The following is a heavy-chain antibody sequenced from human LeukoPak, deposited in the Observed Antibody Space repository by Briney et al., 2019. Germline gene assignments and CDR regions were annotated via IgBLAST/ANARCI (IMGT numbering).Heavy chain of an antibody. CDR2: INPNSGGT. J-gene: IGHJ4*02. V-gene: IGHV1-2*02. CDR3: ARIIRYYGSGSYPYYFDY. Sequence: ASVKVSCKASGYTFTGYYMHWVRQAPGQGREWMGWINPNSGGTNYAQKFQGRVTMTRDTSISTAYMELSRLRSDDTAVYYCARIIRYYGSGSYPYYFDYWGQGTLVTVSS. CDR1: GYTFTGYY. D-gene: IGHD3-10*01.